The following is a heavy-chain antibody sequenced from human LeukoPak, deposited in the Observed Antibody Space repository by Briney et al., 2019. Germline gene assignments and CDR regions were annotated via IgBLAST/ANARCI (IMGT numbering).Heavy chain of an antibody. V-gene: IGHV3-23*01. CDR1: GFTFNNYA. CDR3: AKVSGGGLYYDGMDV. J-gene: IGHJ6*02. CDR2: ISGSGGTT. Sequence: GRSLRLPCAASGFTFNNYAMNWVRQAPGKGLEWVSVISGSGGTTYYADSVKGRFTISRDSSKNTLYLQMNSLRAEDTAVYYCAKVSGGGLYYDGMDVWGQGTTVTVSS. D-gene: IGHD1-14*01.